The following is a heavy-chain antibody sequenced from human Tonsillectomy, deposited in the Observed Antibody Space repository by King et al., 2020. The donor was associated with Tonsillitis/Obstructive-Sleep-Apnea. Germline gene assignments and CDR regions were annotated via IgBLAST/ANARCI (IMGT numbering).Heavy chain of an antibody. CDR2: IDPDDADT. CDR1: GYIFTNYW. J-gene: IGHJ6*02. V-gene: IGHV5-51*01. Sequence: VQLVESGAEVRKPGESLKISCKTSGYIFTNYWIAWVRQMPGKGLEWMGVIDPDDADTRYSPSFQGQVTISADKSINTAYLQWGSLKASDTAMYYCARHQLLTNSYYYCGLDVWGLGTTVTVSS. D-gene: IGHD2/OR15-2a*01. CDR3: ARHQLLTNSYYYCGLDV.